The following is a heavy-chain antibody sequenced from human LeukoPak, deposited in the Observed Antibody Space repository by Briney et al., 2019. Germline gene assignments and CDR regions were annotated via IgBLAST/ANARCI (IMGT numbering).Heavy chain of an antibody. Sequence: ASVKVSCKASGYTFTSYYMHWVRQAPGQGLEWMGIINPSGGSTSYAQKFQGRVTMTRDMSTSTVYMELSSLRSEDTAVHYCARSLSWEQLGVDYWGQGTLVTVSS. D-gene: IGHD1-26*01. V-gene: IGHV1-46*01. CDR1: GYTFTSYY. J-gene: IGHJ4*02. CDR2: INPSGGST. CDR3: ARSLSWEQLGVDY.